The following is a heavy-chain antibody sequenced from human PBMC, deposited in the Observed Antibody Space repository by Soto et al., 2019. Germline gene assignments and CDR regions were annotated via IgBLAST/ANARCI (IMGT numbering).Heavy chain of an antibody. V-gene: IGHV3-48*04. D-gene: IGHD2-15*01. J-gene: IGHJ3*02. CDR2: ISSSGSTI. Sequence: VQLVESGGGVVQPGRSLRLSCAASGFTFSSYGMHWVRQAPGKGLEWVSYISSSGSTIYYADSVKGRFTISRDNAKNSLYLQMNSLRAEDTAVYYCARDRRDCSGGSCYSGFFAFDIWGQGTMVTVSS. CDR1: GFTFSSYG. CDR3: ARDRRDCSGGSCYSGFFAFDI.